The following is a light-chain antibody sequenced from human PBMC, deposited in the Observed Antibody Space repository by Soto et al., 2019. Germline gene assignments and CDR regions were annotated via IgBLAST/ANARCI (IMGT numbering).Light chain of an antibody. Sequence: QSVLTQPPSVSAAPGQKVTISCSGSSSNIGGNYVSWYQHLPRTAPKLLIYDNNKRPSGIPDRFSGSKSGTSATLDITGLQTGDEADYYCATWDSSPDTVVLFGGGTKLTVL. CDR1: SSNIGGNY. V-gene: IGLV1-51*01. CDR2: DNN. CDR3: ATWDSSPDTVVL. J-gene: IGLJ2*01.